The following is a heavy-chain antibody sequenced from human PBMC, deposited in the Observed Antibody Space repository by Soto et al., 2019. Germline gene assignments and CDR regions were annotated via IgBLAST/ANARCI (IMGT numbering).Heavy chain of an antibody. D-gene: IGHD3-10*01. J-gene: IGHJ4*02. V-gene: IGHV1-2*04. Sequence: ASGKVSCKASGYTFTGYYMHWVRQAPGQGLEWMGWINPNSGDTNYAQKFQGWVTMTRDTSISTAYMELSRLRSDDTAVYYCARIDGSGSRAFDYWGQGTLVTVSS. CDR1: GYTFTGYY. CDR3: ARIDGSGSRAFDY. CDR2: INPNSGDT.